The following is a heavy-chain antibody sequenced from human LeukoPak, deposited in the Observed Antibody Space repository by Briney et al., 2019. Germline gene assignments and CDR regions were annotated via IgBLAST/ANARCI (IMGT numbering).Heavy chain of an antibody. CDR1: GGSISSSSYY. Sequence: SETLSLTCAVSGGSISSSSYYWGWIRQPPGEGLEWIGSIYYSGSTYYNPSLKSRVTISVDTSKNQFSLKLSSVTAADTAVYYCAAMAGYSYGYWFDPWGQGTLVTVSS. CDR2: IYYSGST. J-gene: IGHJ5*02. V-gene: IGHV4-39*07. D-gene: IGHD5-18*01. CDR3: AAMAGYSYGYWFDP.